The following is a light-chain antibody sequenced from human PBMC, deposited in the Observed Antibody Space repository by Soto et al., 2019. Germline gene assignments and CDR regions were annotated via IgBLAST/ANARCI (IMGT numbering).Light chain of an antibody. CDR2: DAS. CDR1: PDINNF. V-gene: IGKV1-33*01. CDR3: QQYDNLPLT. J-gene: IGKJ4*01. Sequence: DIQMTQSPSSLSASVRDRFTITCKASPDINNFLNWYQQKPGKAPKLLIYDASNLETGVPSRFSGSGAGTDFTFTISSLQPEDIATYYCQQYDNLPLTFGGGTKVEIK.